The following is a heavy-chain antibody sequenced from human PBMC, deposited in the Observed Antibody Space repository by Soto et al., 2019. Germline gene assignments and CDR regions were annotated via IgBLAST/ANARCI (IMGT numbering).Heavy chain of an antibody. V-gene: IGHV3-30-3*01. Sequence: QVQLVESGGGVVQPGRSLRLSCAASGFTFSSYAMHWVRQAPGKGLEWVALISYDGSNKYYADSVKGRFTISRDNSKNTLYLQMNSLRAADTAVYYCARPEVVGATTRHVFDIWGQGTMVTVSS. J-gene: IGHJ3*02. CDR1: GFTFSSYA. CDR2: ISYDGSNK. D-gene: IGHD1-26*01. CDR3: ARPEVVGATTRHVFDI.